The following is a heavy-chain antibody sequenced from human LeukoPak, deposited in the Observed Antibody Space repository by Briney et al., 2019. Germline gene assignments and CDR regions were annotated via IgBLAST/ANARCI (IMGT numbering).Heavy chain of an antibody. CDR3: ARGDYYGSGRTFDP. J-gene: IGHJ5*02. CDR2: IYHSGST. CDR1: GYSISSGYY. V-gene: IGHV4-38-2*02. Sequence: PSETLSLTCTVSGYSISSGYYWGWIRQPPGKGLEWIGSIYHSGSTYYNPSLKSRVTISVDTSKNQFSLKLSSVTAADTAVYYCARGDYYGSGRTFDPWGQGTLVTVSS. D-gene: IGHD3-10*01.